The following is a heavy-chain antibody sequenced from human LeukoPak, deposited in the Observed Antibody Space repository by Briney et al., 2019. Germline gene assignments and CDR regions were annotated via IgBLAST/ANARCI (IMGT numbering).Heavy chain of an antibody. V-gene: IGHV1-3*01. Sequence: ASVKVSCKASGYIFISYAMHWVRQSPGQRLEWMGWINAGNGNTKYSQKFQGRVTITRDTSASTVYMELSSLRSEDTAVYYCARHRPRHGDTADYWGQGTLVTVSS. CDR3: ARHRPRHGDTADY. CDR1: GYIFISYA. J-gene: IGHJ4*02. D-gene: IGHD5-18*01. CDR2: INAGNGNT.